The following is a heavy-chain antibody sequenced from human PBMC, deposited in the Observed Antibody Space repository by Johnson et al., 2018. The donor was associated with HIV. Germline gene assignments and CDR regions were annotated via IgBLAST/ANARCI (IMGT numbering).Heavy chain of an antibody. CDR3: AKDPIVLVVYAISAFDI. CDR2: ISGSGGST. V-gene: IGHV3-23*04. D-gene: IGHD2-8*02. CDR1: GFTFDEYA. Sequence: VQLVESGGGLVQPGRSLRLSCAASGFTFDEYAMHWVRQGPGKGLEWVSGISGSGGSTYYADSVKGRFTISRDNSKNTLYLQMNSLRAEDTAVYYCAKDPIVLVVYAISAFDIWGQGTMVTVSS. J-gene: IGHJ3*02.